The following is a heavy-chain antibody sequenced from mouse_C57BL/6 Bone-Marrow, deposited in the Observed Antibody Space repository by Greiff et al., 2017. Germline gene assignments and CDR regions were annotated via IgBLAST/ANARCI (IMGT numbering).Heavy chain of an antibody. CDR1: GYAFSSSW. D-gene: IGHD2-2*01. CDR2: IYPGDGDT. Sequence: VKLQQSGPELVKPGASVKISCKASGYAFSSSWMNWVKQRPGKGLEWIGRIYPGDGDTNYNGKFKGKATLTADKSSSTAYMQLSSLTSEDSAVYFCAVLWLRRRVDYWGQGTTLTVSS. V-gene: IGHV1-82*01. J-gene: IGHJ2*01. CDR3: AVLWLRRRVDY.